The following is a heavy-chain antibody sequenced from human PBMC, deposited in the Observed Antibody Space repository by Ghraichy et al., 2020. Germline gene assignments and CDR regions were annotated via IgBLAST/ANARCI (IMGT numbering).Heavy chain of an antibody. CDR1: GFTISDKF. V-gene: IGHV3-53*01. CDR2: ISGDGST. J-gene: IGHJ4*02. Sequence: GESLKISCAASGFTISDKFMTWVRQAPGKGLECVSVISGDGSTHYADSVKDRFTISRDYSRNTVYLQMNSLRADDTAVYYCAHSSSWPGYFDHWGQGTLVTVSS. CDR3: AHSSSWPGYFDH. D-gene: IGHD6-13*01.